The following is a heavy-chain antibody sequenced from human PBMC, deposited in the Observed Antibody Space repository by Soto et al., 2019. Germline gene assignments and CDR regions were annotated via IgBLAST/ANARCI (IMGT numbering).Heavy chain of an antibody. CDR3: ARVSTSASGSYYTLDY. CDR2: GST. J-gene: IGHJ4*02. D-gene: IGHD3-10*01. CDR1: GDSISSHY. Sequence: SETLSLTCTVSGDSISSHYWSWIRQPPGKGLEWIGFGSTKYNPSLKSRIRISVDTSKNQFSLNLTSATAADTAVYDCARVSTSASGSYYTLDYWGQGTLVTVS. V-gene: IGHV4-59*11.